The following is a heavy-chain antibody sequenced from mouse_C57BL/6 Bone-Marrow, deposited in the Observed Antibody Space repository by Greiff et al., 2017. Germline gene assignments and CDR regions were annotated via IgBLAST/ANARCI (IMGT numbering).Heavy chain of an antibody. CDR3: ARGSNYCYAMDY. J-gene: IGHJ4*01. Sequence: DVMLVESEGGLVQPGSSMKLSCTASGFTFSDYYMAWVRQVPEKGLEWVANINFDGSSTYYLDSLKGRFIISRDNAKNILYLQMSSLKSEDTATYYCARGSNYCYAMDYWGQGTSVTVSS. CDR1: GFTFSDYY. CDR2: INFDGSST. V-gene: IGHV5-16*01. D-gene: IGHD2-5*01.